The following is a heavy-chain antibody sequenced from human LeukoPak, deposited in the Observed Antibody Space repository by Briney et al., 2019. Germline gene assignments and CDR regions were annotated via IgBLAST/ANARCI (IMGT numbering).Heavy chain of an antibody. CDR3: AISGGCSGGSCVSDGLFDY. CDR2: IYYSGST. J-gene: IGHJ4*02. D-gene: IGHD2-15*01. CDR1: GGSISSSSYY. V-gene: IGHV4-39*07. Sequence: SETLSLTCTVSGGSISSSSYYWGWIRQPPGKGLEWIGSIYYSGSTYYNPSLKSRVTIPVDTSKNQFSLKLSSVTAADTAVYYCAISGGCSGGSCVSDGLFDYWGQGTLVTVSS.